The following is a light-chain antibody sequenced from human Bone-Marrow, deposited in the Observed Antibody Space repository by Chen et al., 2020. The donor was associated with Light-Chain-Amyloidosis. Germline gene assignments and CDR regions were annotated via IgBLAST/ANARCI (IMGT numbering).Light chain of an antibody. CDR3: QVWDRSSDRPV. CDR1: NIGSTS. V-gene: IGLV3-21*02. Sequence: SSVLTQPSSVSVAPGQTATIACGGNNIGSTSVYWYQQTPGQAPLLVVYDDSDRPSGIPERLSGSNSGNTATLTISRVEAGDEADYYCQVWDRSSDRPVFGGGTKLTVL. J-gene: IGLJ3*02. CDR2: DDS.